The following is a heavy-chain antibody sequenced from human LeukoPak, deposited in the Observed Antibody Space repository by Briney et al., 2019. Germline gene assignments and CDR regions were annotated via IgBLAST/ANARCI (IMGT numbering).Heavy chain of an antibody. V-gene: IGHV4-4*07. CDR3: ARAGYYYDSSGYYCEAFDI. J-gene: IGHJ3*02. D-gene: IGHD3-22*01. Sequence: SETLSLTCTVSGGSISSYYWSWIRQPPGKGLEWIGRIYTSGSTNYNPSLKSRVTMSVDTSNNQFSLKLSSVTAADTAVYYCARAGYYYDSSGYYCEAFDIWGQGRMVTVSS. CDR1: GGSISSYY. CDR2: IYTSGST.